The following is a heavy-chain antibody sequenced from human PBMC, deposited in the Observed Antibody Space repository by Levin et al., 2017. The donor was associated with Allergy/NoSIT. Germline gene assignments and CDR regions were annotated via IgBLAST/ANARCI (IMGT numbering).Heavy chain of an antibody. CDR1: GYTFTSYY. CDR2: INPSGGST. Sequence: GASVKVSCKASGYTFTSYYMHWVRQAPGQGLEWMGIINPSGGSTSYAQKFQGRVTMTRDTPTSTVYMELSSLRSEDTAVYYCARTGHKLWATYYDFWSEHYGMDVWGQGTTVTVSS. V-gene: IGHV1-46*01. J-gene: IGHJ6*02. D-gene: IGHD3-3*01. CDR3: ARTGHKLWATYYDFWSEHYGMDV.